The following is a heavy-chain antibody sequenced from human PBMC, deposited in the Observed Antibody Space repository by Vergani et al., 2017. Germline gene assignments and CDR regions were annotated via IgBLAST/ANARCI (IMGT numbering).Heavy chain of an antibody. CDR2: ISSSGSSI. CDR3: ARVVRSIAHNTPPAPCNY. D-gene: IGHD2-2*01. CDR1: GFSFSDYY. J-gene: IGHJ4*02. V-gene: IGHV3-11*04. Sequence: QVQVVESGGGLVKFGGSLRLSCAASGFSFSDYYMSWIRQAPGKGLEWLSYISSSGSSIDYADSVKGRFTVSRDNAKNSLYLQMNSLRGEDTAVYYCARVVRSIAHNTPPAPCNYWGQGTLVTVSS.